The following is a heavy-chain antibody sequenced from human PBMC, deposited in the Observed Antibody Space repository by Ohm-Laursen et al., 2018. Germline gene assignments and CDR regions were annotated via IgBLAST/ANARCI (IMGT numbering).Heavy chain of an antibody. Sequence: SLRLSCAASGFTFSSYEMNWVRQAPGKGLEWVSYISSSGSTIHYADSVKGRFTISRDNAKNSLYLQMDSLRAEDTALYYCVKGIAAASGRYYFDYWGQGTLVTVSS. V-gene: IGHV3-48*03. CDR3: VKGIAAASGRYYFDY. J-gene: IGHJ4*02. CDR1: GFTFSSYE. D-gene: IGHD6-13*01. CDR2: ISSSGSTI.